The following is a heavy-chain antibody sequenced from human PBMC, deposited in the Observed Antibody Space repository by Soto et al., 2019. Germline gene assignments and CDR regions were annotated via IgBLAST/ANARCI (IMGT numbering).Heavy chain of an antibody. D-gene: IGHD6-19*01. CDR2: ISSGGTVT. V-gene: IGHV3-23*01. CDR3: AKGDGRSGWPL. CDR1: GFTFSSSV. Sequence: EGQLLESGGGLVQPGGSLRLSCAASGFTFSSSVMSWVRQAPGKGLEWVSAISSGGTVTNYADSVKGRFTISRDKSKTRLHLQMNSLTAEDTAMYYCAKGDGRSGWPLWGQGTLVTVSS. J-gene: IGHJ4*02.